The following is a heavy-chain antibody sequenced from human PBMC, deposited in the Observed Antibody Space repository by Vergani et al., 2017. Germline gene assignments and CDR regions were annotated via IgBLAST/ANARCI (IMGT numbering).Heavy chain of an antibody. V-gene: IGHV3-30*18. Sequence: QVHLVESGGGVVQPGRSLRLSCAASGFTFSNFGMHWVRQAPGTGLEWVALISYDGNNQYYADSVKGRFTISRDISKNTLDLQMNSLRTQDTAVYYCAKAGSVTSGSLQYNFYMDVWGKGTTVTVS. CDR2: ISYDGNNQ. CDR3: AKAGSVTSGSLQYNFYMDV. D-gene: IGHD3-10*01. CDR1: GFTFSNFG. J-gene: IGHJ6*03.